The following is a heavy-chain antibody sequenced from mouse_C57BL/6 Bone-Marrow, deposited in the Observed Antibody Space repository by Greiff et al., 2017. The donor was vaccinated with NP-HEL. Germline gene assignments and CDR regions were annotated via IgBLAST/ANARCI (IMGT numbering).Heavy chain of an antibody. Sequence: EVKLQESGPGLVKPSQSLSLTCSVTGYSITSGYYWNWIRQFPGNKLEWMGYISYDGSNNYNPSLKNRISITRDTSKNQFFLKLNSVTTEDTATYYCARDRHYYGSYFDYWGQGTTLTVSS. J-gene: IGHJ2*01. V-gene: IGHV3-6*01. D-gene: IGHD1-1*01. CDR2: ISYDGSN. CDR3: ARDRHYYGSYFDY. CDR1: GYSITSGYY.